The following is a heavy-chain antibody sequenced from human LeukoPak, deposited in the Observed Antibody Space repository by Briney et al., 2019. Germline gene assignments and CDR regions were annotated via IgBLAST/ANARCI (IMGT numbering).Heavy chain of an antibody. D-gene: IGHD3-22*01. CDR2: IYYSGST. J-gene: IGHJ4*02. CDR1: GGSISSGDYY. Sequence: SETLSLTCTVSGGSISSGDYYWGWIRQPPGKGLEWIGYIYYSGSTYYNPSLKSRVTISVDTSKNQFSLKLSSVTAADTAVYYCARAPLHYYDSSGYSFAGSETPYFDYWGQGTLVTVSS. V-gene: IGHV4-30-4*01. CDR3: ARAPLHYYDSSGYSFAGSETPYFDY.